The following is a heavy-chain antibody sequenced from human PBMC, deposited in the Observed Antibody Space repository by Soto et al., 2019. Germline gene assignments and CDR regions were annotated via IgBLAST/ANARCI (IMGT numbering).Heavy chain of an antibody. J-gene: IGHJ4*02. CDR1: GYAISSGFY. Sequence: PSETLSLTCDVSGYAISSGFYWAWIRQPPGKRLEWIGNIYFTGTTSYNPSLKTRVTMSADTSKNQFSLRLSSVTAADTAVFYCARVRRIGMSGSPGDSWGQGTQVTVSS. CDR3: ARVRRIGMSGSPGDS. CDR2: IYFTGTT. D-gene: IGHD3-10*01. V-gene: IGHV4-38-2*01.